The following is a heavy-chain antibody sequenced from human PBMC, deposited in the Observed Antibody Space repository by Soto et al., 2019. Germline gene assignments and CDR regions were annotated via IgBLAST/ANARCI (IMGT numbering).Heavy chain of an antibody. Sequence: QVQLQESGPGLVKPSETLSLTCTVSGGSISSYYWSWIRQPPGKGLEWIGYIYYSGSTNYNPSLKSRVTISVDTSKNQFSLKLSSVTAADTAVYYCARALGDSSWYRYYFDYWGQGTLVTVSS. D-gene: IGHD6-13*01. V-gene: IGHV4-59*01. CDR1: GGSISSYY. J-gene: IGHJ4*02. CDR2: IYYSGST. CDR3: ARALGDSSWYRYYFDY.